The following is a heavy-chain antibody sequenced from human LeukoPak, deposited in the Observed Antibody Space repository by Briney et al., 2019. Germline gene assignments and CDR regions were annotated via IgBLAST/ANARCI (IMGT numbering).Heavy chain of an antibody. CDR2: IWYDGSNK. CDR3: ARNYYDSSGYYYHDY. J-gene: IGHJ4*02. Sequence: PGRSLRLSCAASRFTFSSYGMHWVRQAPGKGLEWVADIWYDGSNKYYADSVKGRFTISRDNSKNTLYLQMNSLRAEDTAVYYCARNYYDSSGYYYHDYWGQGTLVTVSS. V-gene: IGHV3-33*01. CDR1: RFTFSSYG. D-gene: IGHD3-22*01.